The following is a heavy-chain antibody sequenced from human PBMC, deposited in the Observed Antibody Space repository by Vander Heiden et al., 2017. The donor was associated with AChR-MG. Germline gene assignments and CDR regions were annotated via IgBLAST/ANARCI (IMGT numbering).Heavy chain of an antibody. CDR3: ARDIVGATEGVI. CDR2: IIHICGTA. CDR1: GGPFRSDS. V-gene: IGHV1-69*06. J-gene: IGHJ4*02. D-gene: IGHD1-26*01. Sequence: QVQLVQSGAEVKKPGSAVTVSCQASGGPFRSDSISWVRHAPGQGLEWMGGIIHICGTANYAQKFQGRVTITADKSTSTAYMELSSLRSEDTAVYYCARDIVGATEGVIWGQGTLVTVSS.